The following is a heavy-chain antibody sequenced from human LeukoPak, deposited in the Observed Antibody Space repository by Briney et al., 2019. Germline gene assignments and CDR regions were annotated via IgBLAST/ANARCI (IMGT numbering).Heavy chain of an antibody. Sequence: PSETLSLTCAVYGGSFSGYYWSWIRQPPGKGLEWIGEINHSGSTNYNPSLKSRVTISVDTSKNQFSLKLSSVTAADTAVYYCARGQIRSPYRHDAFGIWGQGTMVTVSS. CDR2: INHSGST. V-gene: IGHV4-34*01. D-gene: IGHD3-3*01. J-gene: IGHJ3*02. CDR1: GGSFSGYY. CDR3: ARGQIRSPYRHDAFGI.